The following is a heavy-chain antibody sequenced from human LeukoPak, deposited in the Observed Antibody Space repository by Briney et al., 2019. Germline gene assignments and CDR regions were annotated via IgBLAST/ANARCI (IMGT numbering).Heavy chain of an antibody. J-gene: IGHJ4*02. CDR3: ARQSDYELFY. CDR1: GYIFTNYG. V-gene: IGHV5-51*01. D-gene: IGHD5-12*01. Sequence: GESLKISCKGSGYIFTNYGIGWVRQLPGKGLEWTGVIYPGDSDSRYSPSFQGQVTISADKSISTAYLQWSSLKASDTAMYYCARQSDYELFYWGQGTLVTVSS. CDR2: IYPGDSDS.